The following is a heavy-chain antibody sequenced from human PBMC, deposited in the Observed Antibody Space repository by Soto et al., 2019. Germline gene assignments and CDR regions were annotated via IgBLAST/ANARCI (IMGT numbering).Heavy chain of an antibody. CDR1: GGSFSGYY. D-gene: IGHD5-12*01. Sequence: QVQLQQWGAGLLKPSETLSLTCAVYGGSFSGYYWSWIRQPPGKGLEWIGEINHSGSTNYNPSLKSRVTISVDTSKNQFSLKLSSVTAADTAVYYCASTPWGYSGYYFDYWGQGTLVTVSS. CDR3: ASTPWGYSGYYFDY. J-gene: IGHJ4*02. V-gene: IGHV4-34*01. CDR2: INHSGST.